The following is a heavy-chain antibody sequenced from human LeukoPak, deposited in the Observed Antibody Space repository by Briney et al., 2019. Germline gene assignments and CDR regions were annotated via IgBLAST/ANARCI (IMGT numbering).Heavy chain of an antibody. Sequence: SGGSLRLSCAASGFTFSSYEMNWVRQAPGKGLEWISYISASGTITHYADSVEGRFTISRDNSRNTLYLQMNSLTVEDTAVYYCATQVSGQWLTPDSGWGQGTLVTVSS. J-gene: IGHJ4*02. CDR2: ISASGTIT. D-gene: IGHD6-19*01. CDR1: GFTFSSYE. CDR3: ATQVSGQWLTPDSG. V-gene: IGHV3-48*03.